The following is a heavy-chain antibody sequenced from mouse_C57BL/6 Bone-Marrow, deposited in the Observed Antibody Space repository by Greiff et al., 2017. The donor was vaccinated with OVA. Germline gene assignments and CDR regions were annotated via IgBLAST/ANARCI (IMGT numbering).Heavy chain of an antibody. CDR2: ISSGGDYT. CDR1: GFTFSSYA. CDR3: TRGGGYYYGSSPYWYFDV. V-gene: IGHV5-9-1*02. D-gene: IGHD1-1*01. J-gene: IGHJ1*03. Sequence: EVKLMESGEGLVKPGGSLKLSCAASGFTFSSYAMSWVRQTPEKRLEWVAYISSGGDYTYYADTVKGRFTISRDNARNTLYLQMSSLKSEDTAMYYSTRGGGYYYGSSPYWYFDVWGTGTTVTVSS.